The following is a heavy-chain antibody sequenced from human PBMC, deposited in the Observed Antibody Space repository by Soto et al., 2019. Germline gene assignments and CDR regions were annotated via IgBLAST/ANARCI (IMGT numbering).Heavy chain of an antibody. CDR1: GFTFDNSL. D-gene: IGHD3-3*01. J-gene: IGHJ4*02. V-gene: IGHV3-7*01. Sequence: GGSLRLSCVASGFTFDNSLMNWVRQAPGKGLEWVANIKEDGSEKYYVDSVKGRFTISRDNAKNSLFLEMTSLRAEDTAVYYCARLNDFWSGYFDHWGQGNLVTVSS. CDR3: ARLNDFWSGYFDH. CDR2: IKEDGSEK.